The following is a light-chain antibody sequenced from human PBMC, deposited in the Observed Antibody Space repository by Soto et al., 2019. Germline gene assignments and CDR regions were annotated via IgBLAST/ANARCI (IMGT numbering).Light chain of an antibody. V-gene: IGKV3-20*01. CDR2: GAS. CDR3: QQYGSSPGWT. J-gene: IGKJ1*01. CDR1: QSVSSSY. Sequence: EIVLTQSPGTLSLSTGERATLSCRASQSVSSSYLAWYQQKPGQAPRLLIYGASSRATGIPDRFSGSGSGTDFTLTISRLEPEDVAVYYCQQYGSSPGWTFGQGTKVEIK.